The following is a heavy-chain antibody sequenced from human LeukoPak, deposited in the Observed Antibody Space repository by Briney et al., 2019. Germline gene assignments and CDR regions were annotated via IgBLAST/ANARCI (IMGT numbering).Heavy chain of an antibody. Sequence: PGGSLRLSCAASGFTFRSYSMNWVRQAPGKGLEWVSSISSSSSYIYYADSLKGRFTISRDNAKNSLYLQMNSLRAEDTAVYYCARDSGSGWIDYWGQGTLVTVSS. J-gene: IGHJ4*02. CDR1: GFTFRSYS. V-gene: IGHV3-21*01. CDR2: ISSSSSYI. D-gene: IGHD6-19*01. CDR3: ARDSGSGWIDY.